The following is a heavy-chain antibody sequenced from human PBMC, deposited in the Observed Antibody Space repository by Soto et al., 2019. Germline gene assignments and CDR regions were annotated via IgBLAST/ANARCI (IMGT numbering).Heavy chain of an antibody. J-gene: IGHJ4*02. CDR2: ISAYNGNI. CDR3: ACGHDSLTGWKLTF. V-gene: IGHV1-18*01. D-gene: IGHD3-9*01. Sequence: QVRLVQAGAEVKKPGASVKVACKTYGYDFTNYGINWVRQAPGQGLEWMGWISAYNGNIVYAQNFRGRATLTTDTSTGSAYMELRSLRSDDTAVYYCACGHDSLTGWKLTFWGQGPLVNVSS. CDR1: GYDFTNYG.